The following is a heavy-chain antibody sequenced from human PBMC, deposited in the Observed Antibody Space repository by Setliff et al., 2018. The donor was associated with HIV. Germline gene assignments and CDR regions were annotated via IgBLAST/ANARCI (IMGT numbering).Heavy chain of an antibody. CDR3: ARDVWGSYSPSHYYGMDV. D-gene: IGHD1-26*01. CDR1: GGSFSKYL. V-gene: IGHV1-69*10. Sequence: SVKVSCKTSGGSFSKYLFTWVRQAPGQGLEWMGGIIPFLGVRDYAQKFQGRVTMTRNTSISTAYMELSSLRSEDTAVYYCARDVWGSYSPSHYYGMDVWGQGTTVTVSS. J-gene: IGHJ6*02. CDR2: IIPFLGVR.